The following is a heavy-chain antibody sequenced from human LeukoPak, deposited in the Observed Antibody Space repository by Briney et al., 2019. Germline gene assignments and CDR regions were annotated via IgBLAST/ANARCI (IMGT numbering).Heavy chain of an antibody. D-gene: IGHD2-2*01. CDR1: GYTFTSYY. J-gene: IGHJ4*02. V-gene: IGHV1-46*01. Sequence: GASVKVSCKASGYTFTSYYMHWVRQAPGQGLEWMGIINPSGGSTSYAQKFQGRVTMTRDMSTSTVYMELSSLRSEDTAVYYCASGRTDIIVVPATLRNYYFDYWGQGTLVTVSS. CDR2: INPSGGST. CDR3: ASGRTDIIVVPATLRNYYFDY.